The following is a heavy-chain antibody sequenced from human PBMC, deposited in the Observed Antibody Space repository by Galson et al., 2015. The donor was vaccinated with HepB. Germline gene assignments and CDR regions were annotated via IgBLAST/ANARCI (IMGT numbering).Heavy chain of an antibody. J-gene: IGHJ4*02. CDR1: GYTFTPYG. D-gene: IGHD1-26*01. Sequence: SVKVSCKASGYTFTPYGISWVRQAPGQGLEWMGWISTYNFNTNFAQRLQGRVTMTTDTATSTAYIELRSLGSDDTAVYYCARARYSTSPPDYWGQGTLVTVSS. V-gene: IGHV1-18*01. CDR2: ISTYNFNT. CDR3: ARARYSTSPPDY.